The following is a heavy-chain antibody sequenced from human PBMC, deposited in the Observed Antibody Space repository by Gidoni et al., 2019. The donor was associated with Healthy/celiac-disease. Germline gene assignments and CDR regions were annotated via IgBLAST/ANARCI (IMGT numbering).Heavy chain of an antibody. J-gene: IGHJ4*02. CDR2: INHSGST. CDR1: GGSFSGYY. V-gene: IGHV4-34*01. CDR3: ARGWSGWYGDY. Sequence: QVQLQQWGAGLLKPSETLSLTCAVYGGSFSGYYWSWIRQPQGKGLEWIGEINHSGSTNYNPSLKSRVTISVDTSKNQFSLKLSSVTAADTAVYYCARGWSGWYGDYWGQGTLVTVSS. D-gene: IGHD6-13*01.